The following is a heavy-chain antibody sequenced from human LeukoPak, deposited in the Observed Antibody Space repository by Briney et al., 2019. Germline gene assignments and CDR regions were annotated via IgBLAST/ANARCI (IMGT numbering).Heavy chain of an antibody. V-gene: IGHV4-59*08. J-gene: IGHJ4*02. CDR3: ARHRSGSPLLCAY. CDR2: IYYSGST. Sequence: PSETLSLTCTVSGGSISSYYWSWIRQPPGKGLEWIGYIYYSGSTNYNPSLKSRVTISVDTSKNQFSLKLSSVTAADTAVYYCARHRSGSPLLCAYWGQGTLVTVSS. D-gene: IGHD3-10*01. CDR1: GGSISSYY.